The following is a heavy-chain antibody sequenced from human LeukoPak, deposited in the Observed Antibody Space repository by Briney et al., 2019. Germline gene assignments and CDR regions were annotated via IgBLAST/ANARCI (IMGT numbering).Heavy chain of an antibody. Sequence: SETLSLTCTVSGGSISSYYWSWIRQPAGKGLEWIGRIYTSGSTNYNPSLKSRVTMSVDTSKNQFSLKLSSVTAADTAVYYCARGGPGFGELYWFDPWGQGTLVTVSS. V-gene: IGHV4-4*07. CDR2: IYTSGST. J-gene: IGHJ5*02. D-gene: IGHD3-10*01. CDR1: GGSISSYY. CDR3: ARGGPGFGELYWFDP.